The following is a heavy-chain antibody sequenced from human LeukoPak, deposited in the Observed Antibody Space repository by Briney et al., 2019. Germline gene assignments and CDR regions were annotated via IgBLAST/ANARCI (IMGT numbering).Heavy chain of an antibody. D-gene: IGHD3-3*01. CDR1: GYTFTGYY. V-gene: IGHV1-2*02. CDR3: AREYYDFWSGAFDI. J-gene: IGHJ3*02. Sequence: ASVKVSCKASGYTFTGYYMHWVRQAPGQGLEWMGWINPNSGGTNYAQKFQGRATMTRDTSISTAYMELSRLRSDDTAVYYCAREYYDFWSGAFDIWGQGTMVTVSS. CDR2: INPNSGGT.